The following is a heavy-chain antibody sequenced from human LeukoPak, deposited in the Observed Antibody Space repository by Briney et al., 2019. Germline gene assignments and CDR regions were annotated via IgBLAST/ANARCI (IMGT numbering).Heavy chain of an antibody. CDR1: GFSFSTYA. D-gene: IGHD3-16*02. V-gene: IGHV3-23*01. CDR2: VNGNGGST. J-gene: IGHJ4*02. Sequence: GGSLRLSCAASGFSFSTYAMSWVRQAPGEGLEWVSGVNGNGGSTSYADSVKGRFTIFRDNSKNTVYLQMNSLRVEDTAVYYCAKSLYGGCDYWGQGTVVTVSS. CDR3: AKSLYGGCDY.